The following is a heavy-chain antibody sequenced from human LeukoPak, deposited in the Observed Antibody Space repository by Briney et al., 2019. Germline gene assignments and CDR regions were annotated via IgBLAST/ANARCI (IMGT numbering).Heavy chain of an antibody. J-gene: IGHJ6*02. Sequence: GGSLRLSCAASGFTFTTYYMSWIRQAPGKGLEWVSYISTTSSYTNYADSVKGRFTISRDNAKNSVFLQTNSLRAEDAAVYYCARENTYGSGTYYYYGIDVWGQGTTVTVSS. CDR3: ARENTYGSGTYYYYGIDV. CDR1: GFTFTTYY. D-gene: IGHD3-10*01. V-gene: IGHV3-11*05. CDR2: ISTTSSYT.